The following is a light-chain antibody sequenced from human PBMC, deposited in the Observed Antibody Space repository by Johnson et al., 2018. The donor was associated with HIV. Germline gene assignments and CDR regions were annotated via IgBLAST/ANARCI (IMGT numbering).Light chain of an antibody. CDR3: GTRDSSLSAYV. CDR1: NSNIGNNY. CDR2: ETN. V-gene: IGLV1-51*02. J-gene: IGLJ1*01. Sequence: QSVLTKPPSVSAAPGQKVTISCSGSNSNIGNNYVSWYQHLPGTAPKVLIYETNKRPSGIPDRFSGSKSGSSATLGITGLQTGDEADYYCGTRDSSLSAYVFGTGTKVTVL.